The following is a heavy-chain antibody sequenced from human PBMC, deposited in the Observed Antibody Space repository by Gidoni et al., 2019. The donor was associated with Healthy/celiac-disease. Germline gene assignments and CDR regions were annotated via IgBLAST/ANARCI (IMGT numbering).Heavy chain of an antibody. CDR1: GFPVSSNY. CDR3: ARSPVDYYAPIDP. D-gene: IGHD3-10*01. Sequence: EVQLVESGGGLVQPGGSLRLSCAASGFPVSSNYMSWVRQAPGKGLEWVSVIYSGGSTYYADSVKGRFTISRDNSKNTLYLQMNSLRAEDTAVYYCARSPVDYYAPIDPWGQGTLVTVSS. V-gene: IGHV3-66*02. CDR2: IYSGGST. J-gene: IGHJ5*02.